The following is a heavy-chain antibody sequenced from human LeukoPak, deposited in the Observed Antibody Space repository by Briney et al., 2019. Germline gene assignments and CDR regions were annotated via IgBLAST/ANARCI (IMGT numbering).Heavy chain of an antibody. Sequence: SETLSLTCTVSGGSISSGDYYWTWIRQPPGKGLEWIGTIYYSGTTYYNPSLKSRVTISVDTSKNQFSLRLSSVTAADTAVFYCARLDFYNWFDPWGQGTVVTVSS. D-gene: IGHD3-3*01. V-gene: IGHV4-39*01. CDR2: IYYSGTT. J-gene: IGHJ5*02. CDR1: GGSISSGDYY. CDR3: ARLDFYNWFDP.